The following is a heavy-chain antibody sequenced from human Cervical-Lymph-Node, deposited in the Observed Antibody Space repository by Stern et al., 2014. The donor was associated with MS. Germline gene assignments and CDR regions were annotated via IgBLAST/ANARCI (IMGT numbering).Heavy chain of an antibody. CDR2: IYPDDSDT. D-gene: IGHD2-15*01. V-gene: IGHV5-51*01. CDR1: GYSFSSHW. CDR3: ARTVCSGGSCYTVPFDH. J-gene: IGHJ4*02. Sequence: VQLVQSGAEVKKPGESLKISCKGSGYSFSSHWIGWVRQMPGKGLEWMGIIYPDDSDTRYSPSFKGQVPISADKSISTAFLQWSSLKASDSAMYYCARTVCSGGSCYTVPFDHWGQGTLVTVSS.